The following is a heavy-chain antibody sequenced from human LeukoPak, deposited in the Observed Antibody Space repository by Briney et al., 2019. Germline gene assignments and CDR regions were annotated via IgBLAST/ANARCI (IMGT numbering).Heavy chain of an antibody. J-gene: IGHJ4*02. CDR2: IKEDGSEK. D-gene: IGHD3-22*01. V-gene: IGHV3-7*01. CDR3: ATGRGLHY. CDR1: GFTFSNYW. Sequence: GGSLRLSCAASGFTFSNYWMSWVRQAPGKGLECVANIKEDGSEKYYVDSVKGRFTISRDNAKNSLYLQMNSLRAEDTAVYYCATGRGLHYWGQGTLVTVSS.